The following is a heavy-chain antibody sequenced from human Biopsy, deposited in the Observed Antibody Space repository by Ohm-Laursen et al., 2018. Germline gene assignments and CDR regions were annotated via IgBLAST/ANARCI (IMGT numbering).Heavy chain of an antibody. D-gene: IGHD3-3*01. J-gene: IGHJ4*02. CDR1: GGPSSNYA. CDR2: IVPILGHL. CDR3: AADSDGYYTEFDY. Sequence: SSVKVSCKASGGPSSNYAFSWVRQAPGQGLEWVGRIVPILGHLNYAQRFQGRVSITADKSTTYVYMELSRLTSGDTAVYYCAADSDGYYTEFDYWGPGTLVTVSS. V-gene: IGHV1-69*04.